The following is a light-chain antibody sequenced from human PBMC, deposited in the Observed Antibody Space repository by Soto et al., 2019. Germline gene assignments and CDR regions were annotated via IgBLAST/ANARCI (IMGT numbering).Light chain of an antibody. CDR3: QQYYRPWT. Sequence: DIVLTQSPDSLAVSLGERATINCKSSQSVLYSSNNKNYLAWYQQKPGQPPKLLIYWACTWESGVTERFSGSGSGTDFTLTISSLQAEDVAVYYCQQYYRPWTFGQGTKVEIK. CDR2: WAC. V-gene: IGKV4-1*01. J-gene: IGKJ1*01. CDR1: QSVLYSSNNKNY.